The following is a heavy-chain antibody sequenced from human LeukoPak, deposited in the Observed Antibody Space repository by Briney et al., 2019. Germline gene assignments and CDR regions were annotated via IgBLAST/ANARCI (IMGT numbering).Heavy chain of an antibody. Sequence: GESLQISCRGSGYSFSSYWINWVRQMPGQGLEWVGIIYPGDSRTKYSPSFQGQVTISADKSISTAYLQWSSLKASDTAMYYCAIRYSGSYNDYWGQGTLVTVSS. V-gene: IGHV5-51*01. CDR2: IYPGDSRT. J-gene: IGHJ4*02. D-gene: IGHD1-26*01. CDR3: AIRYSGSYNDY. CDR1: GYSFSSYW.